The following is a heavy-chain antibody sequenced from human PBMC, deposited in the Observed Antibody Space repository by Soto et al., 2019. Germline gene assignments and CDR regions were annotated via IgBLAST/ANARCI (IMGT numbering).Heavy chain of an antibody. CDR1: AVTFNNYA. J-gene: IGHJ4*02. D-gene: IGHD3-22*01. V-gene: IGHV3-23*01. Sequence: EVQLLESGGGFVQPGGSLSLSCAASAVTFNNYAMSWVRQAPGKGLEWVSGIGGSGRTTYYADSVKDRFTISRDNSDKPLCLQMNRLRAPETAVYYCAKSRYSDSSGDVYDYWGQGTVVSVSS. CDR2: IGGSGRTT. CDR3: AKSRYSDSSGDVYDY.